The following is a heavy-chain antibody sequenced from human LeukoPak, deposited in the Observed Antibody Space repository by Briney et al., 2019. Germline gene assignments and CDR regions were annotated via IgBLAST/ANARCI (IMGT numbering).Heavy chain of an antibody. CDR3: ARFISLGA. CDR1: GFTFNSYW. V-gene: IGHV3-7*01. CDR2: IKKDGSEK. D-gene: IGHD3-16*01. Sequence: GGSLRLSCAASGFTFNSYWMSWVRRAPGKGQEWVANIKKDGSEKNYVDSVKGRFTISRDNAKNSLYLQMDSLRAEDTAVYYCARFISLGAWGQGTLVTVSS. J-gene: IGHJ5*02.